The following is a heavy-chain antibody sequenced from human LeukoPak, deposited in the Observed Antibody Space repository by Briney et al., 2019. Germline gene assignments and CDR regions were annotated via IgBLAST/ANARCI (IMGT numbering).Heavy chain of an antibody. J-gene: IGHJ5*02. CDR2: IYWDDDK. V-gene: IGHV2-5*02. D-gene: IGHD2-15*01. CDR3: AHSVIDLVVVVPDWFDP. Sequence: SGPTLVKPTQTLTLTCTFSGFSLSTSGVGVGWIRQPPGKALEWLALIYWDDDKRYSPSLKSRLTITKDTSKNQVVLTMTNVDPVDTATYYCAHSVIDLVVVVPDWFDPWGQGTLVTVSS. CDR1: GFSLSTSGVG.